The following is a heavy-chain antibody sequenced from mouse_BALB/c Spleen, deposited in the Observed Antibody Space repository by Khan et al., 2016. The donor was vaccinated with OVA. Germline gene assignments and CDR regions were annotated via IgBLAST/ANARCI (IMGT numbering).Heavy chain of an antibody. D-gene: IGHD1-1*01. Sequence: DVKLQDSGPGLVKPSQSLSLTCTVTGFSITSDYAWNWIRQFPGNKLEWMGYISYSGNTKYNPSLKSRISITRDTSKNQFFLQLNSVTIEDTATYYCARVYGGDFDYWGQGTTLTVSS. J-gene: IGHJ2*01. CDR3: ARVYGGDFDY. CDR1: GFSITSDYA. CDR2: ISYSGNT. V-gene: IGHV3-2*02.